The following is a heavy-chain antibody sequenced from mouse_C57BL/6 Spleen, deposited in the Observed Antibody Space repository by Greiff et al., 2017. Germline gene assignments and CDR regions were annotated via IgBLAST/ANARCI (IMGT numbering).Heavy chain of an antibody. D-gene: IGHD4-1*01. Sequence: QVQLQQSGAELVKPGASVKLSCKASGYTFTSYWMQWVKQRPGQGLEWIGEIDPSDSYTNYNQKFKGKATLTVDTSSSTAYMQLSSLTSEDSAVYYCANWDGGGFDYWGQGTTLTVSS. CDR3: ANWDGGGFDY. CDR1: GYTFTSYW. V-gene: IGHV1-50*01. CDR2: IDPSDSYT. J-gene: IGHJ2*01.